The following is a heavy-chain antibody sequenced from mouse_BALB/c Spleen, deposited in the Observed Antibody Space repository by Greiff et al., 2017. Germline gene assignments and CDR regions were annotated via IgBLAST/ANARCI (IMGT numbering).Heavy chain of an antibody. CDR1: GYTFTDYN. CDR2: IYPYNGGT. Sequence: EVQLQQSGPELVKPGASVKISCKASGYTFTDYNMHWVKQSHGKSLEWIGYIYPYNGGTGYNQKFKSKATLTVDNSSSTAYMELRSLTSEDSAVYYCARLRQNYFDYWGQGTTLTVSS. J-gene: IGHJ2*01. D-gene: IGHD2-12*01. CDR3: ARLRQNYFDY. V-gene: IGHV1S29*02.